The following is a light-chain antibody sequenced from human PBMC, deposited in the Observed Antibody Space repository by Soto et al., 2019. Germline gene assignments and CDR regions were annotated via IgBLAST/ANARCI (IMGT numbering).Light chain of an antibody. CDR2: EAT. J-gene: IGLJ1*01. V-gene: IGLV2-14*01. CDR1: SSDIGRYNF. Sequence: QSALTQPSSMSGSPGQSITISCTGTSSDIGRYNFVSWYQHHPGKAPKLIIYEATKRPSGVSYRFSGSKSGNTASLTISGLQAEDEADYYCTSYTITSPHVFGTGTKVTVL. CDR3: TSYTITSPHV.